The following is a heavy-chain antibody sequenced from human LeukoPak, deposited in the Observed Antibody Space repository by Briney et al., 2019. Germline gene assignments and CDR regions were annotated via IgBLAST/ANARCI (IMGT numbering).Heavy chain of an antibody. CDR2: INSDGSST. Sequence: GGSLRLSCAASGFSFSSYWMHWVRHAPGKGLVWVSRINSDGSSTSYADSVKGRFTISRDNAKNTLYLQMNSLRGEDTAVYYCARYYYGSGSYHFDYWGQGTLVTVSS. V-gene: IGHV3-74*01. CDR1: GFSFSSYW. CDR3: ARYYYGSGSYHFDY. D-gene: IGHD3-10*01. J-gene: IGHJ4*02.